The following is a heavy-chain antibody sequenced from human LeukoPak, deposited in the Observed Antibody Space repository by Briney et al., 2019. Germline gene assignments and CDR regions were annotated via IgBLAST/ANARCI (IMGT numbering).Heavy chain of an antibody. Sequence: GGSLRLSCAASVFTFSIYGMHWVRQSPGKGLEWVAVIWNDGSNKYYADSVKGRFTISRDNSKNTLFLQMNSLRAEDTAVYYCARASGSYDYWGQGTLVTVSS. CDR1: VFTFSIYG. CDR2: IWNDGSNK. D-gene: IGHD1-26*01. V-gene: IGHV3-33*01. J-gene: IGHJ4*02. CDR3: ARASGSYDY.